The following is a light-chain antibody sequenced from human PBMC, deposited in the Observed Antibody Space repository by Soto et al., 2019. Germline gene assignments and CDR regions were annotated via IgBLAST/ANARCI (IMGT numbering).Light chain of an antibody. V-gene: IGLV1-36*01. J-gene: IGLJ3*02. Sequence: QSVLTQPPSVSDAPRQRVTISCSGSTSNIGNNAATWYQQLPGKAPKLLIYYDDLLPSGVSDRFSGSKSGTSASLAISGLQSEDGGDYYCAAWDDSLNGWVFGGGTKVTVL. CDR2: YDD. CDR3: AAWDDSLNGWV. CDR1: TSNIGNNA.